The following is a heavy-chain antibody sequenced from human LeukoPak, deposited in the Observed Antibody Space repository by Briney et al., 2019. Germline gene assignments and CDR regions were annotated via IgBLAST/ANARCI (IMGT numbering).Heavy chain of an antibody. V-gene: IGHV3-53*01. Sequence: GGSLRLSCAASGFTVSSNYVSWVRQAPGKGREWGSVIYSGGSAFYADSVKGRFTVSRDSTKNTLYLQLNSLRAEDTAVYYCARVSLLPAAMGYYYYSYMDLWGKGTTVTVSS. CDR2: IYSGGSA. CDR3: ARVSLLPAAMGYYYYSYMDL. J-gene: IGHJ6*03. CDR1: GFTVSSNY. D-gene: IGHD2-2*01.